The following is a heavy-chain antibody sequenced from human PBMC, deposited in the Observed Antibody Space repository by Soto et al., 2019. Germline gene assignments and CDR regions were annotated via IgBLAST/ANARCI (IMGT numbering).Heavy chain of an antibody. V-gene: IGHV5-51*01. CDR2: IYPGDSDT. D-gene: IGHD5-18*01. CDR1: GYSFTSYW. CDR3: ARLFTWIQLWSVFDY. J-gene: IGHJ4*02. Sequence: PGESLKISCKGSGYSFTSYWIGWVRQMPGKGLEWMGIIYPGDSDTRYSPSFQGQVTISADKSISTAYLQWSSLKASDTAMYYCARLFTWIQLWSVFDYWGQGTLVTVSS.